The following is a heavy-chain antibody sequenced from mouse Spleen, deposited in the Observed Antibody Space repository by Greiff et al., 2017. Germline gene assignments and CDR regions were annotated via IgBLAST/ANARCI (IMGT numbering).Heavy chain of an antibody. CDR1: GYTFTSYW. V-gene: IGHV1-55*01. CDR2: IYPGSGST. Sequence: QVQLKQSGAELVKPGASVKMSCKASGYTFTSYWITWVKQRPGQGLEWIGDIYPGSGSTNYNEKFKSKATLTVDTSSSTAYMQLSSLTSEDSAVYYCARRQLGPFDYWGQGTTLTVSS. J-gene: IGHJ2*01. D-gene: IGHD3-2*01. CDR3: ARRQLGPFDY.